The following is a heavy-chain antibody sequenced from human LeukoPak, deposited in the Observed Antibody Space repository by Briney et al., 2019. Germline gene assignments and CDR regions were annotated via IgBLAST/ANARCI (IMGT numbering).Heavy chain of an antibody. D-gene: IGHD3-3*01. Sequence: ASVKVSCKASGYTFTSYDINWVRQATGQGLEWMGWINPNSGGTNYAQKFQGRVTMTRDTSISTAYMELSRLRSDDTAVYYCARTPSSLRSPLDPWGQGTLVTVSS. CDR2: INPNSGGT. V-gene: IGHV1-2*02. J-gene: IGHJ5*02. CDR3: ARTPSSLRSPLDP. CDR1: GYTFTSYD.